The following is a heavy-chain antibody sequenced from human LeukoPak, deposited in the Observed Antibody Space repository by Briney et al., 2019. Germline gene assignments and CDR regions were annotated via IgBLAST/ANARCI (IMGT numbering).Heavy chain of an antibody. D-gene: IGHD3-3*01. J-gene: IGHJ6*02. V-gene: IGHV1-46*01. Sequence: ASVKVSCKASGYTFTSYYMHWVRQAPGQGLEWMGIINPSGGSTSYAQKFRGRVTMTRDTSTSTVYMELSSLRSEDTAVYYCARDRVVGTLIRFLGRGMDVWGQGTTVTVSS. CDR2: INPSGGST. CDR1: GYTFTSYY. CDR3: ARDRVVGTLIRFLGRGMDV.